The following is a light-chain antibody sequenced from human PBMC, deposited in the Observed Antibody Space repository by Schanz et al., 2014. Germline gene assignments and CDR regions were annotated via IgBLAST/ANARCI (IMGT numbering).Light chain of an antibody. CDR2: DNS. CDR3: LSYDTSLGGRHWV. J-gene: IGLJ3*02. Sequence: QSVLTQPPSVSGAPGQRVTISCTGSSSNIGAGYGVHWYQQLPGTAPKLLIYDNSRRPSGVPDRFSGFKSGTSASLAITGLQAEDEADYYCLSYDTSLGGRHWVFGGGTKVTVL. V-gene: IGLV1-40*01. CDR1: SSNIGAGYG.